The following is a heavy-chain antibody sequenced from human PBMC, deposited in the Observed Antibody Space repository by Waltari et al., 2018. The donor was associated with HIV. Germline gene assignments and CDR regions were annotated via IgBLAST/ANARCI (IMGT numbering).Heavy chain of an antibody. V-gene: IGHV4-31*03. D-gene: IGHD2-15*01. J-gene: IGHJ6*02. Sequence: QVQLQESGPGLVKPSQTLSLTCTVSGGSISSGGYYWSWIRQDPGKGLEWIGYIYYSGSTYYNPSLKSRVTISVDTSKNQFSLKLSSVTAADTAVYYCAKSTEDMYYYYGMDVWGQGTTVTVSS. CDR1: GGSISSGGYY. CDR2: IYYSGST. CDR3: AKSTEDMYYYYGMDV.